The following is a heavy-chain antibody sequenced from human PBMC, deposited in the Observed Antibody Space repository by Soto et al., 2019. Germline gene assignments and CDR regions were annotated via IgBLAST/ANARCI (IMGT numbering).Heavy chain of an antibody. V-gene: IGHV1-18*04. Sequence: ASVKVSCKASGYTFTSYGISWVRQAPGQGLEWMGWISAYNGNTNYAQKLQGRVTMTTDTSTSTAYMELRSLRSDDTAVYYCARVWGIAARTSPPGYWGQGTLVTVSS. CDR3: ARVWGIAARTSPPGY. CDR1: GYTFTSYG. D-gene: IGHD6-6*01. CDR2: ISAYNGNT. J-gene: IGHJ4*02.